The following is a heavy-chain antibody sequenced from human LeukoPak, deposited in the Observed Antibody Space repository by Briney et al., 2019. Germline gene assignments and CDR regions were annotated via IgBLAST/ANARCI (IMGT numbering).Heavy chain of an antibody. J-gene: IGHJ4*02. D-gene: IGHD3-16*01. Sequence: AGRSLRLSCAASGFALSDYYMTWIRQAPGKGLEWVSYISNSANTIYYADSVKGRFTISRDNAKNSLYLQMNSLRVEDTAVYYCARRAGAYTHPYDYWGQGTLVTVSS. CDR3: ARRAGAYTHPYDY. CDR2: ISNSANTI. V-gene: IGHV3-11*04. CDR1: GFALSDYY.